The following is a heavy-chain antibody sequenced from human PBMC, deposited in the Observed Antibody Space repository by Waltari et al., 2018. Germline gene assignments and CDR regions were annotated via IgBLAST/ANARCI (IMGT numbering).Heavy chain of an antibody. CDR1: GGSISSGSYY. CDR2: IYTSGST. J-gene: IGHJ6*02. Sequence: QVQLQESGPGLVKPSQTLSLTCTVSGGSISSGSYYWSWIRPPAGKGLEWIGRIYTSGSTNYNPSLKSRVTISVDTSKNQFSLKLSSVTAADTAVYYCARDRWELLPSYYYYGMDVWGQGTTVTVSS. V-gene: IGHV4-61*02. D-gene: IGHD1-26*01. CDR3: ARDRWELLPSYYYYGMDV.